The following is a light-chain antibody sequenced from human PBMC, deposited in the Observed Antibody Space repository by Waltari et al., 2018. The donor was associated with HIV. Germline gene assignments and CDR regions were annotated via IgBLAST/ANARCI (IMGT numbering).Light chain of an antibody. Sequence: EIVLTQSPGTLSLSPGERATLSCRASQSFSSSYLAWYQQRPGQAPRLVMYGASTRAAGIPDRFSGGGSGTDFTLTISRLEPEDFAVYYCQQYGSSPCTFGPGTKVDVK. V-gene: IGKV3-20*01. CDR1: QSFSSSY. CDR2: GAS. J-gene: IGKJ3*01. CDR3: QQYGSSPCT.